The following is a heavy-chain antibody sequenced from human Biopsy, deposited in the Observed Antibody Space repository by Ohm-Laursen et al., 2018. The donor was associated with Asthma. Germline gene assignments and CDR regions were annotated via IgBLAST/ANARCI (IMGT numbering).Heavy chain of an antibody. J-gene: IGHJ1*01. Sequence: SLRLSCAASGFSLDDYAMYWVRQGPGKGLEWVAGISWNSGSSAYADSVKGRFTISRDNAKNTLSLQMHGLIVEDTAVYYCARTFHFWSPYHAEHYQLWGQGTLVTVSS. CDR3: ARTFHFWSPYHAEHYQL. CDR1: GFSLDDYA. CDR2: ISWNSGSS. D-gene: IGHD3-3*02. V-gene: IGHV3-9*01.